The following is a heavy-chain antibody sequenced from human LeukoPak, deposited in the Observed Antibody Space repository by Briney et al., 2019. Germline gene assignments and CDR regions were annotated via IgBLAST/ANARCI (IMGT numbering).Heavy chain of an antibody. J-gene: IGHJ4*02. CDR2: INPKTGVT. CDR3: VRAYYYTANY. V-gene: IGHV1-2*02. D-gene: IGHD3-3*01. Sequence: ASVKVSCKASGYTFTSYGISWVRQAPGQGLEWMGWINPKTGVTNYAQTFQGRVTMSRDTSVGTAYMELSGLRSDDTAVHYCVRAYYYTANYWGQGTLVTVSS. CDR1: GYTFTSYG.